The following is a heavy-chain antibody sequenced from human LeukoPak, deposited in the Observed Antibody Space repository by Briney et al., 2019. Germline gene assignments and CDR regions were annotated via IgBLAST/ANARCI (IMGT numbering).Heavy chain of an antibody. Sequence: GGSLRLSCAASGFTFSSYSMHWVRQAPGKGLEWVLSISNSSSYIFYADSMKGRFTISRNNAENSLYLQMSSLRAEDTAVYYCARAPTGVLGPTPAGYWGQGTLVTVSS. V-gene: IGHV3-21*01. J-gene: IGHJ4*02. CDR1: GFTFSSYS. CDR3: ARAPTGVLGPTPAGY. CDR2: ISNSSSYI. D-gene: IGHD1-26*01.